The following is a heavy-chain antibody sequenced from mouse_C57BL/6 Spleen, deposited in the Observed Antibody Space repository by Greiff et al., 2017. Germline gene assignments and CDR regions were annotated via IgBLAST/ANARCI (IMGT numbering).Heavy chain of an antibody. D-gene: IGHD1-1*01. V-gene: IGHV1-64*01. CDR3: ARSPDYYGSSYFDY. Sequence: VQLQQPGAELVKPGASVKLSCKASGYTFTSYWMHWVKQRPGQGLEWIGMIHPNSGSTNYNEKFKSKATLTVDKSSSIAYMQLSSLTSEDSAVYYCARSPDYYGSSYFDYWGQGTTLTVSS. CDR1: GYTFTSYW. CDR2: IHPNSGST. J-gene: IGHJ2*01.